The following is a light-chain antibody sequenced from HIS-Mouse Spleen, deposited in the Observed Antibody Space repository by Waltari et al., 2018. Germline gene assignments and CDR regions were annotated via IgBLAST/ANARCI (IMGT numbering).Light chain of an antibody. Sequence: SYELTQPPPVSVSPGQTARSTCSGDASPKKYSYWYQQKSGQDPVLVIYEDSKRPSGIPERFSGSSSGTMATLTISGAQVEDEADYYCYSTDSSGNHRVFGGGTKLTVL. CDR2: EDS. V-gene: IGLV3-10*01. CDR1: ASPKKY. CDR3: YSTDSSGNHRV. J-gene: IGLJ2*01.